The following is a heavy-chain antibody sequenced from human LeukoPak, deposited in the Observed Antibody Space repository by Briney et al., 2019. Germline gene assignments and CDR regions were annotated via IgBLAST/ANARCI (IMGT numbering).Heavy chain of an antibody. CDR2: TNPNSGGT. CDR3: ARERYCSGGSCYGEFDY. J-gene: IGHJ4*02. D-gene: IGHD2-15*01. CDR1: GYTFTGYY. V-gene: IGHV1-2*02. Sequence: GASVKVSCKASGYTFTGYYMHWVRQAPGQGLEWMGWTNPNSGGTNYAQKFQGRVTMTRDTSISTAYMELSRLRSDDTAVYYCARERYCSGGSCYGEFDYWGQGTLVTVSS.